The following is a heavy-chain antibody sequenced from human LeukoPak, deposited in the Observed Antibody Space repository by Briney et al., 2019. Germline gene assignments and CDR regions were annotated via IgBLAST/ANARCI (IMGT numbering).Heavy chain of an antibody. V-gene: IGHV3-21*05. CDR2: IRGSGNDI. Sequence: PGGSLRLSCAASGFTFSNYAMNWDRQAPGKGLEWIAYIRGSGNDIYYADSVKGRFTISRDNAKNSLSLEMNSLRAEDTAVYYCARKELEISLTDYWGQGTLVTVSS. D-gene: IGHD3-10*01. J-gene: IGHJ4*02. CDR3: ARKELEISLTDY. CDR1: GFTFSNYA.